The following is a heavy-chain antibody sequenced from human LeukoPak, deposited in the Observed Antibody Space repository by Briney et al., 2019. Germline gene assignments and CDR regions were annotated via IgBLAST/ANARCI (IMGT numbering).Heavy chain of an antibody. D-gene: IGHD6-19*01. CDR3: ARRSGWYSA. V-gene: IGHV4-39*01. CDR1: GGSISSSSYY. J-gene: IGHJ5*02. CDR2: IHYSGST. Sequence: SETLSLTCTVSGGSISSSSYYWGWIRQPPGKGLEWIGSIHYSGSTYYNPSLKSRVTISVDTSKNQFSLKLSSVTAADTAVYYCARRSGWYSAWGQGTLVTVSS.